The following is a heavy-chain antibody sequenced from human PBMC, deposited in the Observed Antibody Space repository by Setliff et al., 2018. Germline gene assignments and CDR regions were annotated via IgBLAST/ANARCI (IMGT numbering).Heavy chain of an antibody. V-gene: IGHV1-3*01. CDR1: GYTFTSYG. D-gene: IGHD2-15*01. CDR3: ANAEVVVAP. J-gene: IGHJ4*02. Sequence: EASVKVSCKASGYTFTSYGVHWVRQAPGQRLEWMGWINAANGNTKYSQKFQGRVTITRDTSASTVYMELSSLRYEDTAVYYCANAEVVVAPWGQGTLVTVSS. CDR2: INAANGNT.